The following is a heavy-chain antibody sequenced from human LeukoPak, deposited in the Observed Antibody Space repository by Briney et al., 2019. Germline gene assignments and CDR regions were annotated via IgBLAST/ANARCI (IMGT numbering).Heavy chain of an antibody. D-gene: IGHD1-26*01. CDR3: ARHGTVGGTLGGDS. Sequence: ESLKISCKASGYTFTYYWIAWVRQMPGKGLEWMGIIYPDDSDTKYSPSFRGHVIISADKSTRTAYLQWSSLRASDTAMYYCARHGTVGGTLGGDSWGQGTLVTVSS. CDR1: GYTFTYYW. V-gene: IGHV5-51*01. J-gene: IGHJ4*02. CDR2: IYPDDSDT.